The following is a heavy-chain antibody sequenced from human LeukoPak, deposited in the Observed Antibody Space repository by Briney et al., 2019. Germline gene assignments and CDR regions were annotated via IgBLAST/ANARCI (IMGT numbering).Heavy chain of an antibody. CDR2: ISGSGGST. CDR3: AKHVTRVVYSRLFDP. Sequence: GGPLRLSCAASGFTFSSYAMSWVRQAPGKGLEWVSAISGSGGSTYYADSVKGRFTISRDNSKNTLYLQMNSLRAEDTAVYYCAKHVTRVVYSRLFDPWGQGTLVTVSS. V-gene: IGHV3-23*01. CDR1: GFTFSSYA. J-gene: IGHJ5*02. D-gene: IGHD4-23*01.